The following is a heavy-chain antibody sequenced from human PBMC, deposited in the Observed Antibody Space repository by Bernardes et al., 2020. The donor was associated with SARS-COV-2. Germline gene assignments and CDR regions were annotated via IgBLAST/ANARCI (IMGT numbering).Heavy chain of an antibody. CDR1: GFTFSSYG. V-gene: IGHV3-33*01. CDR3: ATAPHYYYGLDV. J-gene: IGHJ6*02. Sequence: VGSLRLSCAASGFTFSSYGMHWVRQAPGKGLEWVAVIWYDGSNKYYADSVKGRFTISRDNSKNTLFLQMSDLRAEDTAIYYCATAPHYYYGLDVWGQGTAVTVSS. CDR2: IWYDGSNK.